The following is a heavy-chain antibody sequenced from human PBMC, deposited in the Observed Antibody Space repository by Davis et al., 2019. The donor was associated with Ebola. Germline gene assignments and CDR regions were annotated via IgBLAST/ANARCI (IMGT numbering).Heavy chain of an antibody. J-gene: IGHJ4*02. CDR2: ISGSGGST. CDR1: GFTFSSYA. Sequence: PGGSLRLSCAASGFTFSSYAMSWVRQAPGKGLEWVSAISGSGGSTYYADSVKGRFTISRDNSKNTLYLQMNSLRAEDTAVYYCARAHCSSNSCYGYFDYWGQGTLVTVSS. D-gene: IGHD2-2*01. CDR3: ARAHCSSNSCYGYFDY. V-gene: IGHV3-23*01.